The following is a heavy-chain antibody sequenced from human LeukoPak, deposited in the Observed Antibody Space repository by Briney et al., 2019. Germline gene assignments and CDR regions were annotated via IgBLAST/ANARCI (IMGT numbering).Heavy chain of an antibody. D-gene: IGHD6-19*01. Sequence: PGGSLRLSCAASGFTFSSYGMHWVRQAPGKGLEWVAIISNDGSNKYYADSVKGRFTISRDNSKNTLYLQMSSLRTEDTGVYYCAKDPHFGYNSGWQEYYFDYWGQGTLVTVSS. J-gene: IGHJ4*02. CDR1: GFTFSSYG. V-gene: IGHV3-30*18. CDR3: AKDPHFGYNSGWQEYYFDY. CDR2: ISNDGSNK.